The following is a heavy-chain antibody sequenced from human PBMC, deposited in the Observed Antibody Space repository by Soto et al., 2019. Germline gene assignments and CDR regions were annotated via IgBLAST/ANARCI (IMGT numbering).Heavy chain of an antibody. Sequence: EVQLVESGGGLVQPGGSLRLSCAASGFTFSSYSMNWVRQAPGKGLEWVSYISSSSSTIYYADSVKGRFTISRDNAKNSLYLQMNSLRAEDTAVYYCAREYCSSTSCLNWFDPWGQGTLVIVSS. CDR2: ISSSSSTI. CDR3: AREYCSSTSCLNWFDP. V-gene: IGHV3-48*01. J-gene: IGHJ5*02. D-gene: IGHD2-2*01. CDR1: GFTFSSYS.